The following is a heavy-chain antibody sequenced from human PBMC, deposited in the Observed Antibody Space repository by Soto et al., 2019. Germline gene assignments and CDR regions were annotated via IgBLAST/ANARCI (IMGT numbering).Heavy chain of an antibody. CDR1: GFTFRSYG. CDR3: ARVPYSSGWYFDY. CDR2: IWYDGSNK. Sequence: SLRLSCAASGFTFRSYGMHWVRHAPGNGLEWVAVIWYDGSNKYYADSVKVRFNISRDNSKDTLYLQMNSLRAEDTAVYYCARVPYSSGWYFDYWGQGTLVTVSS. D-gene: IGHD6-19*01. J-gene: IGHJ4*02. V-gene: IGHV3-33*01.